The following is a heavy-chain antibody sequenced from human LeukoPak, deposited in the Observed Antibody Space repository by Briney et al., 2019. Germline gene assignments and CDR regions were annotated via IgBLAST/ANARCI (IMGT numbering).Heavy chain of an antibody. J-gene: IGHJ4*02. D-gene: IGHD5-24*01. CDR1: GGSISSSSYY. Sequence: SETLSLTCTVSGGSISSSSYYWGWIRQPPGKGLEWIGSIYYSGSTYYNPSLKSRVTISVDTSKNQFSLKLSSVTAADTAVYYCARWLQSIYYFDYWGQGTLVTVSS. V-gene: IGHV4-39*07. CDR3: ARWLQSIYYFDY. CDR2: IYYSGST.